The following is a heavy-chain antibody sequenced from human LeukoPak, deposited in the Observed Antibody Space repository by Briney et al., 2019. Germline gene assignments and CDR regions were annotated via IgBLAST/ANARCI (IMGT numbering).Heavy chain of an antibody. V-gene: IGHV3-48*03. CDR2: ISTSGNTR. J-gene: IGHJ4*02. CDR1: GFTFSSYE. D-gene: IGHD1-7*01. CDR3: ARELSGTTSYYFDY. Sequence: GGSLRLSCAASGFTFSSYEMNWVRQAPGKGLEWVSYISTSGNTRYYADSVKGRFTISRDNAKNSLYLQMSSLRVEDTAVYYCARELSGTTSYYFDYWGQGTLVAVSS.